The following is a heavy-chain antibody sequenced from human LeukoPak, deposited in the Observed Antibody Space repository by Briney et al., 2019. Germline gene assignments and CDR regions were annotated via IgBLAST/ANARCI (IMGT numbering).Heavy chain of an antibody. V-gene: IGHV1-8*02. D-gene: IGHD3-9*01. J-gene: IGHJ3*02. Sequence: ASVKVSCKASGYTFTGYYTHWVRQAPGQGLEWMGWMNPNSGNTGYAQKFQGRVTMTRNTSISTAYMELSSLRSEDTAVYYCARLGRYFDWLVGGGAFDIWGQGTMVTVSS. CDR3: ARLGRYFDWLVGGGAFDI. CDR1: GYTFTGYY. CDR2: MNPNSGNT.